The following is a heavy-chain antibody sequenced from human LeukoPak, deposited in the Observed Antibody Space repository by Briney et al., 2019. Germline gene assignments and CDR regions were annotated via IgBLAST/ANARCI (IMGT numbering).Heavy chain of an antibody. Sequence: GGSLRLSCAASGFTFSSYGMHWVRQAPGKGLEWVAVISYDGSNKYYADSVKGRFTISRDNSKKTLYLKMNSLRAEETAVYYCAKETPTVPDWFAPWGQGTLVTVSS. CDR3: AKETPTVPDWFAP. D-gene: IGHD4-17*01. V-gene: IGHV3-30*18. CDR1: GFTFSSYG. J-gene: IGHJ5*02. CDR2: ISYDGSNK.